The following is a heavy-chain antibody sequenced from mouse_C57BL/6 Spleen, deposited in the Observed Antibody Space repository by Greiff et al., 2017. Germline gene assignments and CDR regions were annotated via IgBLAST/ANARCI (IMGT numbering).Heavy chain of an antibody. V-gene: IGHV1-69*01. J-gene: IGHJ2*01. CDR2: IDPSDSYT. CDR3: ARGGYYSNYEGTFDY. CDR1: GYTFTSYW. Sequence: VQLQQPGAELVMPGASVKLSCKASGYTFTSYWMHWVKQRPGQGLEWIGEIDPSDSYTNYNQKFKGKSTLTVDKSSSTAYMQLSVLTSEDSAVYYCARGGYYSNYEGTFDYWGQGTTLTVSS. D-gene: IGHD2-5*01.